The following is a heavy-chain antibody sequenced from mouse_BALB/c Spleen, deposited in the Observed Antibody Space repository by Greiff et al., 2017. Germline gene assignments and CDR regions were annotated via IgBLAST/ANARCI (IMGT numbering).Heavy chain of an antibody. J-gene: IGHJ3*01. V-gene: IGHV5-6*01. CDR1: GFTFSSYG. Sequence: EVKLMESGGDLVKPGGSLKLSCAASGFTFSSYGMSWVRQTPDKRLEWVATISSGGSYTYYPDSVKGRFTISRDNAKNTLYLQMSSLKSEDTAMYYCARGGNSRFAYWGQGTLVTVSA. CDR2: ISSGGSYT. D-gene: IGHD2-1*01. CDR3: ARGGNSRFAY.